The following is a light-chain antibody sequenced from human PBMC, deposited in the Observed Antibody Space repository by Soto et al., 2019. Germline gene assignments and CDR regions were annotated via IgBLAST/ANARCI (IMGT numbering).Light chain of an antibody. CDR1: QSVSSN. V-gene: IGKV3-20*01. J-gene: IGKJ1*01. CDR3: QQYVSSPWA. Sequence: EIVMMQSPATLSVSPGERATLSCRASQSVSSNLAWYQQKPGQAPRLLIYGASSRATGIPDRFSGSGSGTDFTLTISRLEPEDFAVYYCQQYVSSPWAFGQGTKVDIK. CDR2: GAS.